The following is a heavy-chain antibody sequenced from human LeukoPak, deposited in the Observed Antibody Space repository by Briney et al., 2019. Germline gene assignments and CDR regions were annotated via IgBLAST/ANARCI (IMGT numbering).Heavy chain of an antibody. CDR1: GYTFTGYY. V-gene: IGHV1-2*02. Sequence: ASVKVSCKASGYTFTGYYMHWVRQAPGQGLEWMGWINPNSGGTNYAQKFQGRVTMTRDKSIRTAYMELSSLRSEDTAVYYCARGLWFGELLYSYYYYYMDVWGKGTTVTISS. D-gene: IGHD3-10*01. CDR2: INPNSGGT. CDR3: ARGLWFGELLYSYYYYYMDV. J-gene: IGHJ6*03.